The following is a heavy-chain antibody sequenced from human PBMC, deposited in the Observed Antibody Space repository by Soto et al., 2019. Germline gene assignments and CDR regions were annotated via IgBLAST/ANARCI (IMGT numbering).Heavy chain of an antibody. J-gene: IGHJ6*02. D-gene: IGHD3-10*01. Sequence: PSETLSLTCTVSGGSISSSRRHWGWIRQPPGKGLEWIASIKYSGTTFYNPSLKSRVTLSVDTSKNQFALKLSSVTAAETAVYYCARHKPPMVLDPGAYYYYYGMDVWGQGTTVTVSS. CDR2: IKYSGTT. V-gene: IGHV4-39*01. CDR1: GGSISSSRRH. CDR3: ARHKPPMVLDPGAYYYYYGMDV.